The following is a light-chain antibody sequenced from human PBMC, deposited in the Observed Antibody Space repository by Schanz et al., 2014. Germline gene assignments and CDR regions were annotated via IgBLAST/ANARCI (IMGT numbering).Light chain of an antibody. CDR3: AAWDDSLGVV. CDR2: STY. Sequence: QSVLTQPPSTSGTPGQRVTISCSGSTSNIGSNSVNWYHHLPGTAPKLLIYSTYNRPSGVPDRFSGSKSGTSASLAISGLRSEDEADYYCAAWDDSLGVVFGGGTKLTVL. CDR1: TSNIGSNS. J-gene: IGLJ2*01. V-gene: IGLV1-47*01.